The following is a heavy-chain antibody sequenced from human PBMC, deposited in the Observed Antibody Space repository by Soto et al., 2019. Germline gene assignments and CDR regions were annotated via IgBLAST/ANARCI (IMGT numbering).Heavy chain of an antibody. Sequence: PGGSLRLSCAASGFTFSSYWISWVRQAPWKGLEWVANIKPDGSEKFYVDSVKGRFTISRDNVKNSLSLQMSSLRAEDTAVYYSARGDYFYDNSGYFVDAFDIFGRGKMVTVSS. CDR2: IKPDGSEK. CDR3: ARGDYFYDNSGYFVDAFDI. D-gene: IGHD3-22*01. V-gene: IGHV3-7*01. CDR1: GFTFSSYW. J-gene: IGHJ3*02.